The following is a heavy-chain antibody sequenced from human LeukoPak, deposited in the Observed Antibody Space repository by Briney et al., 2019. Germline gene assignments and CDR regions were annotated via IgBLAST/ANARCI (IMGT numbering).Heavy chain of an antibody. Sequence: GRSLRLSCAASGFSFSSYGMHWVRQAPGKGLEWVAVVSYGASKYYHADSVKGRFTISRDNSKNTLYLQMDSLKPDDTAVYYCARAHCSSTSCYPRGYYYYYMDVWGKGTTVTVSS. J-gene: IGHJ6*03. V-gene: IGHV3-30*03. CDR2: VSYGASKY. CDR1: GFSFSSYG. D-gene: IGHD2-2*01. CDR3: ARAHCSSTSCYPRGYYYYYMDV.